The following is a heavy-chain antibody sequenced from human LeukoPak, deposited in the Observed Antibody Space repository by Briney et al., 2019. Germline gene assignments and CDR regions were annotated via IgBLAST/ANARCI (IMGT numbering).Heavy chain of an antibody. V-gene: IGHV4-59*01. CDR1: GGSISSYY. CDR2: IYYSGST. Sequence: SETLSLTCTVSGGSISSYYWSWIRQPPGKGLEWIGYIYYSGSTNYNPSLKSRVTISVNTSKNQFSLKLSSVTAADTAVYYCMSRGYWGQGTLVTVSS. CDR3: MSRGY. J-gene: IGHJ4*02.